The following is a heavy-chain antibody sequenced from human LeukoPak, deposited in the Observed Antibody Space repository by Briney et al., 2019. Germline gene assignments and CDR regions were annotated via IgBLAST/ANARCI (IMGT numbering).Heavy chain of an antibody. V-gene: IGHV1-69*04. Sequence: VASVTVSCTASGGTFSSYAISWVRQAPGQGLEWMGRIIPIFGIANYAQKFQGRVTITADKSTSTAYMELSSLRSEDTAVYYCARAGLRGDAFDIWGQGTMVTVSS. D-gene: IGHD4-17*01. CDR2: IIPIFGIA. CDR1: GGTFSSYA. J-gene: IGHJ3*02. CDR3: ARAGLRGDAFDI.